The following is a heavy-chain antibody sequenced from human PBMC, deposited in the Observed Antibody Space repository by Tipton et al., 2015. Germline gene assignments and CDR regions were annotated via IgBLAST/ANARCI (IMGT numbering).Heavy chain of an antibody. CDR2: IKEDGNEE. J-gene: IGHJ4*02. V-gene: IGHV3-7*01. D-gene: IGHD5-18*01. CDR3: ASRGYIYGLRY. CDR1: GFSISHYW. Sequence: SLRLSCAASGFSISHYWMSWVRQAPGKGPEWVGNIKEDGNEEHYVDSVQGRFSISRDNAKNSVYLQMNSLRVEDTAVYYCASRGYIYGLRYWGQGILVTVSS.